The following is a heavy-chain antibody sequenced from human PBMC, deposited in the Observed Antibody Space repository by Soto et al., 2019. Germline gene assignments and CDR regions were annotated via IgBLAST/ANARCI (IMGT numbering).Heavy chain of an antibody. CDR1: GGSFSGYY. CDR2: INHSGST. V-gene: IGHV4-34*01. J-gene: IGHJ6*03. Sequence: PSETLSLTCAVYGGSFSGYYWSWIRQPPGKGLEWIGEINHSGSTNYNPSLKSRVTISVDTSKNQFSLKLSSVTAADTAVYYCARVFEDHSYYYYYMDVWGKGTTVTVSS. CDR3: ARVFEDHSYYYYYMDV.